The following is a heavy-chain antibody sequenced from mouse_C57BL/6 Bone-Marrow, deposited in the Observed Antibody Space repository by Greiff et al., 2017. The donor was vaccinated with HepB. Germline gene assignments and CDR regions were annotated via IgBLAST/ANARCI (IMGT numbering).Heavy chain of an antibody. CDR1: GFSLTSYG. V-gene: IGHV2-6*01. D-gene: IGHD2-5*01. CDR2: IWGVGST. CDR3: ASLYSKFAY. Sequence: VKVVESGPGLVAPSQSLSITCTVSGFSLTSYGVAWVRQSPGKGLEWLGVIWGVGSTNYYSALKSRLSISKDNSKSQVFLKMNSLQTDDTAMYYCASLYSKFAYWGQGTLVTVSA. J-gene: IGHJ3*01.